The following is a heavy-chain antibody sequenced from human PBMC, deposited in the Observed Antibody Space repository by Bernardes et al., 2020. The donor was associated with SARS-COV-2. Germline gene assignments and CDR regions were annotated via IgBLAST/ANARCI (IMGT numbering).Heavy chain of an antibody. Sequence: SVKVSCKASGGTFSSYAISWVRQAPGQGLEWMGGIIPIFGTANYAQKFQGRVTITADESTSTAYMELSSLRSEDTAVYYCARENLMEQWLVPHYYGMDVWGQGTTVTVSS. CDR1: GGTFSSYA. CDR3: ARENLMEQWLVPHYYGMDV. J-gene: IGHJ6*02. CDR2: IIPIFGTA. D-gene: IGHD6-19*01. V-gene: IGHV1-69*13.